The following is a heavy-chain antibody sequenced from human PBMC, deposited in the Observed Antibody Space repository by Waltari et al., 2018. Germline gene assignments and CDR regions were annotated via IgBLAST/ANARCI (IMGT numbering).Heavy chain of an antibody. D-gene: IGHD3-10*01. Sequence: QVQLVQSGAEVKKPGSSVKVSCKASGGTFSSYAISWVRQAPGKGLEWMGGIIPIFGTANYAQKFQGRVTITADESTSTAYMELSSLRSEDTAVYYCAREAHGSGHKPTNFDYWGQGTLVTVSS. CDR1: GGTFSSYA. CDR2: IIPIFGTA. CDR3: AREAHGSGHKPTNFDY. J-gene: IGHJ4*02. V-gene: IGHV1-69*01.